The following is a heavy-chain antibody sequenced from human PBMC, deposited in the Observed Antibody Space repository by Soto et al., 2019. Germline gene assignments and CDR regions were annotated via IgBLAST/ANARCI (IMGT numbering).Heavy chain of an antibody. D-gene: IGHD3-10*01. J-gene: IGHJ4*02. CDR3: AHGDAYYYGSGSWGY. Sequence: QITLKESGPTLVKPTQTLTLTCTFSGFSLSTSGVGVGWIRQPPGKALEWLALIYWDDDKRHSPSLKSRRTSTKDPSTSQVVLTMTNTAPVYTATYSCAHGDAYYYGSGSWGYWGQGPLVTFSS. CDR2: IYWDDDK. V-gene: IGHV2-5*02. CDR1: GFSLSTSGVG.